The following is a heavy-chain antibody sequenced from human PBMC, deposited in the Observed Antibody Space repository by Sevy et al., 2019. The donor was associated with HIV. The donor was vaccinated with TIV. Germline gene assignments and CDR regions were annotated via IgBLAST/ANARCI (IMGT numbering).Heavy chain of an antibody. D-gene: IGHD3-10*01. CDR1: GFTFSEYG. V-gene: IGHV3-30*04. Sequence: GGSLRLSCVGSGFTFSEYGMHWVRQAPGKGLEWVAVISHDGRNNKYNADSVKGRFTISRDNSKNTLYLQMNSLRAEDTAIYYCARDRGEILSSAFNYWGQGTLVTVSS. CDR3: ARDRGEILSSAFNY. J-gene: IGHJ4*02. CDR2: ISHDGRNNK.